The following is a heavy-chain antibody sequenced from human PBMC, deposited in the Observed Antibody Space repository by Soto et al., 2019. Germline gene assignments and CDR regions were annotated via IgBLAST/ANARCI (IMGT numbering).Heavy chain of an antibody. J-gene: IGHJ5*02. Sequence: GGSLRLSCAASGFTFSSYWMSWVRQAPGKGLEWVANIKQDGSEKYYADSVKGRFTISRDNSKNTLYLQMNSLRAEDTAVYYCAKSYSYGLNWFDPWGQGTLVTVSS. D-gene: IGHD5-18*01. CDR1: GFTFSSYW. CDR3: AKSYSYGLNWFDP. V-gene: IGHV3-7*02. CDR2: IKQDGSEK.